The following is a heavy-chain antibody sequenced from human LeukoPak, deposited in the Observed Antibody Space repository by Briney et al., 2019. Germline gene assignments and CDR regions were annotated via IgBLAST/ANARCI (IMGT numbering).Heavy chain of an antibody. CDR2: INHSGST. CDR1: GGSFSGYY. V-gene: IGHV4-34*01. D-gene: IGHD5-18*01. CDR3: ASRKRGYSYGGFDY. Sequence: SETLSLTCAVYGGSFSGYYWSWIRQPPGKGLEWIGEINHSGSTNYNPSLKSRVTISVDTSKNQFSLKLSSVTAADTAVYYCASRKRGYSYGGFDYWGQGTLVIVSS. J-gene: IGHJ4*02.